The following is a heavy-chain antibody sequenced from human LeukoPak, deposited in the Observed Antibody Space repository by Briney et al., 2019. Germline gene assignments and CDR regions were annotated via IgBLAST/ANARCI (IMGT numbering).Heavy chain of an antibody. J-gene: IGHJ4*02. CDR1: GYTFTGYY. V-gene: IGHV1-2*02. CDR3: ARVRYYYDSSKPLEY. Sequence: GASVKVSCKASGYTFTGYYMHWVRQAPGQGLEWMGWINPNSGGTNYAQKFQGRVTMTRDTSISTAYMELSRLRSDDTAVYYCARVRYYYDSSKPLEYWGQGTLVTVSS. CDR2: INPNSGGT. D-gene: IGHD3-22*01.